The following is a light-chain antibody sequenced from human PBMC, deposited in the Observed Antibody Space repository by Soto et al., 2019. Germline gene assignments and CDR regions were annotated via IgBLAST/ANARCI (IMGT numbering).Light chain of an antibody. J-gene: IGKJ1*01. V-gene: IGKV3-20*01. CDR3: QQYDSSPRT. Sequence: EIELTQSPATLSLSPGESATLSCRATRSVSSYLAWYQQKPGQAPRPLIYGVSSRATGIPDRFSGSGSGTDFTLTISRLEPEDFAVYYCQQYDSSPRTFGQGTKV. CDR2: GVS. CDR1: RSVSSY.